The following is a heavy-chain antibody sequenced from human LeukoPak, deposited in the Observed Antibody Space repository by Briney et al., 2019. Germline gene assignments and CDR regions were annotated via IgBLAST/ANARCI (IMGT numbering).Heavy chain of an antibody. Sequence: SETLSLTCIVSGGSISSYYWSWIRQPPGKGLEWIGYIYYSGSTNYNPSLKSRVTISVDTSRTQFSLKLSSVTAADTAVYYCARSGYSYGADAFDIWGQGKMVTVSS. CDR2: IYYSGST. V-gene: IGHV4-59*01. CDR1: GGSISSYY. CDR3: ARSGYSYGADAFDI. J-gene: IGHJ3*02. D-gene: IGHD5-18*01.